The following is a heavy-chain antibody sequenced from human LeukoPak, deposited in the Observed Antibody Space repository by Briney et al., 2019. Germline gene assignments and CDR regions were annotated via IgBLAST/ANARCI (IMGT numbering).Heavy chain of an antibody. CDR3: ARDPAASNYAHDAFDI. CDR2: ISSSSSYI. D-gene: IGHD4-11*01. Sequence: GGSLRLSCAASGFTFSSYSMNWVRPAPGKGLEWVSSISSSSSYIYYADSAKGRFTISRDNAKNSLYLQMNSLRAEDTAVYYCARDPAASNYAHDAFDIWGQGTLVTVSS. CDR1: GFTFSSYS. V-gene: IGHV3-21*01. J-gene: IGHJ3*02.